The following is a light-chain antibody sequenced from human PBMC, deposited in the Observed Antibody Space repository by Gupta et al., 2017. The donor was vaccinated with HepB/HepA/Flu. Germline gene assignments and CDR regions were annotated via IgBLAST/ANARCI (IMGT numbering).Light chain of an antibody. CDR2: QDS. Sequence: SSELTQPPSVSVSPGKTASITCSGDKLGDKYDCWYQQKPAQSPVLVIYQDSKRPAVTPGRFSASNAETTATLTIRGTQARDEADYYWQAGDSSTAVFGGGTKLTVL. V-gene: IGLV3-1*01. J-gene: IGLJ2*01. CDR3: QAGDSSTAV. CDR1: KLGDKY.